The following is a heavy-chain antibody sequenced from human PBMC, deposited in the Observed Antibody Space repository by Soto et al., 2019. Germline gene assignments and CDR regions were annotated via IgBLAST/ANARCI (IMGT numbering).Heavy chain of an antibody. CDR1: GFTFSSYG. D-gene: IGHD3-22*01. CDR2: ISYDGSNK. J-gene: IGHJ4*02. CDR3: AKDHSPPYYYDSSGPFDY. V-gene: IGHV3-30*18. Sequence: PGGSLRLSCAASGFTFSSYGMHWVRQAPGKGLEWVAVISYDGSNKYYADSVKGRFTISRDNSKNTLYLQMNSLRAEDTAVYYCAKDHSPPYYYDSSGPFDYWGQGTLVTVSS.